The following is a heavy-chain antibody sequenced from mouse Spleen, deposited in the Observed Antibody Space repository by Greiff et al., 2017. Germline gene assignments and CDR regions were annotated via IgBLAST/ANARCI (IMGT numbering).Heavy chain of an antibody. Sequence: EVQLQQSGPELVKPGASVKISCKASGYTFTDYNMHWVKQSHGKSLEWIGYIYPYNGGTGYNQKFKSKATLTVDNSSSTAYMELRSLTSEDSAVYYCARPLLLRWVLTDWGQGTTLTVSS. CDR3: ARPLLLRWVLTD. CDR2: IYPYNGGT. J-gene: IGHJ2*01. D-gene: IGHD1-1*01. CDR1: GYTFTDYN. V-gene: IGHV1S29*02.